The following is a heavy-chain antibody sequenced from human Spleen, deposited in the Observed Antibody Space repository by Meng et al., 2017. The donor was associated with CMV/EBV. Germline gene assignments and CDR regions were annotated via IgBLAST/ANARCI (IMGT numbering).Heavy chain of an antibody. Sequence: ASVKVSCKASGYTFTSYDINWVRQATGQGLEWMGWMNPNSGNTGYAQKVQGRVTMTTDTSTSTAYMELRSLRTDDTALYYCARRPLSVGGTSVDYWGQGTLVTVSS. CDR3: ARRPLSVGGTSVDY. CDR2: MNPNSGNT. V-gene: IGHV1-8*01. CDR1: GYTFTSYD. D-gene: IGHD1-26*01. J-gene: IGHJ4*02.